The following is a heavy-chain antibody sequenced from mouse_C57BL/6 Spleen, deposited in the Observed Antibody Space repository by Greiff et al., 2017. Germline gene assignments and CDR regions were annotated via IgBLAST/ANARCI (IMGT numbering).Heavy chain of an antibody. CDR2: IDPSDSET. V-gene: IGHV1-52*01. CDR3: ARSGGYFDV. Sequence: QVQLQQPGAELVRPGSSVKLSCKASGYTFTSYWMHWVKQRPIQGLEWIGNIDPSDSETHYNQKFKDKATLTVDKSSSTAYLQLISLTSEVSAVYSVARSGGYFDVWGTGTTVTVSS. CDR1: GYTFTSYW. J-gene: IGHJ1*03.